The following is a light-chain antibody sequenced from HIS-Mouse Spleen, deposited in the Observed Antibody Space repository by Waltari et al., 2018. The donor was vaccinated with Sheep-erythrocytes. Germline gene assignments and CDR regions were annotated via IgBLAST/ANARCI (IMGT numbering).Light chain of an antibody. J-gene: IGLJ2*01. CDR3: QAWDSSTEV. CDR1: TLGDKY. Sequence: SYELTQPHSVSVSPGQTASITCSGDTLGDKYACWYQQKPGQSPGLVIYQDSKRPSGIPERFSGSNSGNTATLTISGTQAMDEADYYCQAWDSSTEVFGGGTKLTVL. V-gene: IGLV3-1*01. CDR2: QDS.